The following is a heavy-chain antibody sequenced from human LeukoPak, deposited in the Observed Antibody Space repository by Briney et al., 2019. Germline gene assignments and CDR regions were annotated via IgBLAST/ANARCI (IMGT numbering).Heavy chain of an antibody. Sequence: VASVKVSCKASGYTFTGYYMHWVRQAPGQGLEWMGWINPNSGGTNYAQKFQGWVTMTGDTSISTAYMELSRLRSDDTAVYYCAGERDYGDYGINDAFDIWGQGTMVTVSS. CDR1: GYTFTGYY. CDR2: INPNSGGT. V-gene: IGHV1-2*04. D-gene: IGHD4-17*01. J-gene: IGHJ3*02. CDR3: AGERDYGDYGINDAFDI.